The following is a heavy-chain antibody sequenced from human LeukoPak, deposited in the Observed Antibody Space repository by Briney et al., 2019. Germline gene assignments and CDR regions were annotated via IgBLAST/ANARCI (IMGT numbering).Heavy chain of an antibody. Sequence: ASVKVSCKASGYTFTSYGISWVRQAPGQGLEWMGWISAYNGNTNYAQKLQGRVTMTTDTSTSTAYMELSSLRSEDTAVYYCATVRYSSSWYWFDPWGQGTLVTVSS. V-gene: IGHV1-18*01. CDR3: ATVRYSSSWYWFDP. CDR2: ISAYNGNT. J-gene: IGHJ5*02. CDR1: GYTFTSYG. D-gene: IGHD6-13*01.